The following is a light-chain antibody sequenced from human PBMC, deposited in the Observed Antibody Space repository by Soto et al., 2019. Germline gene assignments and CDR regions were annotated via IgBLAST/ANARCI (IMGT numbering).Light chain of an antibody. CDR3: SSYRSSTTFV. Sequence: QSVLAQPASVSGSPGQSITISCTGTSSDVGAYNYDSWYQQYPGKAPKVIIFEVRKRPSGVSNRFSGSKSGDTASLTISGLQAEDEADYYCSSYRSSTTFVFGTGTKVTVL. CDR2: EVR. J-gene: IGLJ1*01. CDR1: SSDVGAYNY. V-gene: IGLV2-14*01.